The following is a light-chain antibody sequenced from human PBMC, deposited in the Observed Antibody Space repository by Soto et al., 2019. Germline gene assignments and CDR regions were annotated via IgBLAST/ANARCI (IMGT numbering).Light chain of an antibody. V-gene: IGKV3-15*01. J-gene: IGKJ1*01. CDR3: QQYNNWPRA. CDR1: QTISSN. Sequence: EILMTQSPATLSASPGERVTLSCRASQTISSNLAWYQQKPGQAPRLLIYGSSIRATGISARFSGSGSGTVFTLTISSLQSEDLAVYYCQQYNNWPRAFGQGTKV. CDR2: GSS.